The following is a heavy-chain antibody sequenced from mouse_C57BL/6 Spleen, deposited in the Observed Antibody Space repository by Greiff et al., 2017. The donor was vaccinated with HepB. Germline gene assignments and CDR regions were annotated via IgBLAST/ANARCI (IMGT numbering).Heavy chain of an antibody. CDR3: ARSGYYDYDAWFAY. J-gene: IGHJ3*01. D-gene: IGHD2-4*01. V-gene: IGHV1-69*01. CDR2: IDPSDSYT. Sequence: QVQLQQPGAELVMPGASVKLSCKASGYTFTSYWMHWVKQRPGQGLEWIGEIDPSDSYTNYNQKFKGKSTFTVDKSSSTAYMQLSSLTSEDSAVYYCARSGYYDYDAWFAYWGQGTLVSVSA. CDR1: GYTFTSYW.